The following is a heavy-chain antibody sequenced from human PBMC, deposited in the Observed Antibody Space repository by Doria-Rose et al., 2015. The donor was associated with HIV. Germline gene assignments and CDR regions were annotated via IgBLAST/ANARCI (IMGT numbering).Heavy chain of an antibody. Sequence: QVTLKESGPVLVKPTETLTLTCAVSGVSLSSPGMGVSWIRQPPGKALEWLANIFSDDERSYKTALKSRLTISRGTSKGHVVLTMTDMDPVDTATYYCARIKSSRWYHKYYFDFWGQGTLVIVSA. V-gene: IGHV2-26*01. J-gene: IGHJ4*02. CDR3: ARIKSSRWYHKYYFDF. CDR2: IFSDDER. D-gene: IGHD6-13*01. CDR1: GVSLSSPGMG.